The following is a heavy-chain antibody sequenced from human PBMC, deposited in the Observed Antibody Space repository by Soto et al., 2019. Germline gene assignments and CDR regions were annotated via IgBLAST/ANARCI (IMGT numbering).Heavy chain of an antibody. D-gene: IGHD6-19*01. J-gene: IGHJ4*02. CDR1: GFTFSSYW. CDR2: INSDGSST. CDR3: AVAVAGPTAIGY. V-gene: IGHV3-74*01. Sequence: EVQLVESGGGLVQPGGSLRLSCSASGFTFSSYWMHWVRQAPGKGLVWVSRINSDGSSTSYADSVKGRFTISRDNAKNTLYLQMNSLRAEDTAVYYCAVAVAGPTAIGYWGQGTLVTVSS.